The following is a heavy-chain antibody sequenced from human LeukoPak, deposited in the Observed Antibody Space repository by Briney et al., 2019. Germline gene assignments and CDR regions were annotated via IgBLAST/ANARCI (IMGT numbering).Heavy chain of an antibody. CDR2: YSGSI. D-gene: IGHD4-11*01. V-gene: IGHV4-59*08. J-gene: IGHJ2*01. Sequence: SETLSLTCTVSGGSISSYYWSWIRQPPGKGLEWIGYYSGSIKYNSSLKSRVTIAGDTSKNQFSLKLSSVTAADTAVYYCARHRWINYYFDVWGRGTLVTISS. CDR3: ARHRWINYYFDV. CDR1: GGSISSYY.